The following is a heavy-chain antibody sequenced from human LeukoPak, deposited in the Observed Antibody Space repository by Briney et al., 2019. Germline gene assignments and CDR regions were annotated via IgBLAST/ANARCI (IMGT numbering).Heavy chain of an antibody. J-gene: IGHJ4*02. CDR3: HNYYDSSGYYAGY. D-gene: IGHD3-22*01. V-gene: IGHV3-15*01. CDR1: GFTFSNAW. CDR2: IKSKTDGGTT. Sequence: GGSLRLSCAASGFTFSNAWMSWVRQAPGKGLEWVGRIKSKTDGGTTDYAAPVKGRFTISRDDSKNTLYLQMNSLKTEDTAVYYCHNYYDSSGYYAGYWGQGTLVTVSS.